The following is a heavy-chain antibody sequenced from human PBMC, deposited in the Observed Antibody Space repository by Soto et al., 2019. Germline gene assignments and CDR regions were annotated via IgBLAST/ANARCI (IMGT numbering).Heavy chain of an antibody. CDR2: ISGRSSFR. D-gene: IGHD3-9*01. J-gene: IGHJ6*02. CDR1: GFIFSSHS. V-gene: IGHV3-21*01. CDR3: ARDGLILNHYGLDV. Sequence: EVQLVESGGGLVKPGGSLRLSCAASGFIFSSHSMNWVRQAPGKGLEWVASISGRSSFRDYADSVKGRFTISRDNSKNSLSLQMNSLKGEDTAVYFCARDGLILNHYGLDVWGHGTTVTGSS.